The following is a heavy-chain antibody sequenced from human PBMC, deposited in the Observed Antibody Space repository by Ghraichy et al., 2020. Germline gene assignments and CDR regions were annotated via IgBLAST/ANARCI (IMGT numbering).Heavy chain of an antibody. CDR3: AKDLSTIAARTYYFDY. D-gene: IGHD6-6*01. CDR2: ISGSGGST. Sequence: GGSLRLSCAASGFTFSSYAMSWVRQAPGKGLEWVSAISGSGGSTYYADSVKGRFTISRDNSKNTLYLQMNSLRAEDTAVYYCAKDLSTIAARTYYFDYWGQGTLVTVSS. CDR1: GFTFSSYA. V-gene: IGHV3-23*01. J-gene: IGHJ4*02.